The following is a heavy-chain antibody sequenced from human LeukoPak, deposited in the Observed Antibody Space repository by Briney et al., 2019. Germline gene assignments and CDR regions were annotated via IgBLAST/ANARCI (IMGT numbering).Heavy chain of an antibody. D-gene: IGHD3-22*01. J-gene: IGHJ4*02. Sequence: GGSLRLSCAASGFTFSDYYMSWIRQAPGKGLEWVSYISSSSSYTNYADSVKGRFTISRDNAKNSLYLQMNSLRAEDTAVYYCAGFFGDPYYYDSSGPFDYWGQGTLVTVSS. V-gene: IGHV3-11*03. CDR2: ISSSSSYT. CDR3: AGFFGDPYYYDSSGPFDY. CDR1: GFTFSDYY.